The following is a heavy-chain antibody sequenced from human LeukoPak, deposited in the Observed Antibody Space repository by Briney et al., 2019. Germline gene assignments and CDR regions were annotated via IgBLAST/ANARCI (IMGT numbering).Heavy chain of an antibody. CDR3: ARVRHYYGSGSYYGWFDP. CDR2: IYYSGST. CDR1: GGSISSSSYY. Sequence: PSETLSLTCTVSGGSISSSSYYWGWIRQPPGKGLEWIGSIYYSGSTYYNPSLKSRVTISVDTSKNQFSLKLSSVTAADTAAYYCARVRHYYGSGSYYGWFDPWGQGTLVTVSS. D-gene: IGHD3-10*01. V-gene: IGHV4-39*01. J-gene: IGHJ5*02.